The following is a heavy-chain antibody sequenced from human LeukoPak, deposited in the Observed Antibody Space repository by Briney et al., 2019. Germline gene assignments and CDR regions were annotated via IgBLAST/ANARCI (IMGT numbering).Heavy chain of an antibody. CDR3: ARIQNAPYGEYVAFDY. J-gene: IGHJ4*02. D-gene: IGHD4-17*01. V-gene: IGHV3-30*04. CDR2: ISYDGSNK. CDR1: GFTFSTYA. Sequence: GGSLRLSCAASGFTFSTYAMHWVRQAPGKGLEWVAVISYDGSNKYYADSVKGRFTISRDNSKNTVYLQMNSLRPEDTAVYYCARIQNAPYGEYVAFDYWGQGALVTVSS.